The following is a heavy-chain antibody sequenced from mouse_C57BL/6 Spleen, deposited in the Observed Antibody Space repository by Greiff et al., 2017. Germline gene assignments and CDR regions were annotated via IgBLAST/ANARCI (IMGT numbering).Heavy chain of an antibody. CDR1: GYTFTSYW. CDR3: ANRGFDY. CDR2: IHASASDT. J-gene: IGHJ2*01. V-gene: IGHV1-74*01. Sequence: QVQLQQPGAELVKPGASVKVSCKASGYTFTSYWMHWVKRRPGPGLEWIGRIHASASDTTYSQQFKGKATLTVDKSSSTAYMHLSSLTSEDSAVDYWANRGFDYWGEGTTLAGSS.